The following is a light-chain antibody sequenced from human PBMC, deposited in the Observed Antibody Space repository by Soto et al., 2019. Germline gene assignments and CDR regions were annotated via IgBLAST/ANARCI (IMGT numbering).Light chain of an antibody. CDR2: EVS. Sequence: QSVLTQPAPVSGSPGQSITISCTGTSSDVGGYNYVSWYQQHPRKAPKLLIFEVSDRPSGVSNRFSGSKSGNTASLTISGLQAEDEADYYCSSYSGSSIPYVFGTGTKVTVL. J-gene: IGLJ1*01. V-gene: IGLV2-14*01. CDR3: SSYSGSSIPYV. CDR1: SSDVGGYNY.